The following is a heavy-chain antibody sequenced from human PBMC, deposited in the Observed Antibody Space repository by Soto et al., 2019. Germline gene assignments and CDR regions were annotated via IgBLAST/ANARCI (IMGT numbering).Heavy chain of an antibody. CDR1: GCSISSYY. CDR3: ARYTAYSSSWNWFDP. Sequence: SETLSLTCTVSGCSISSYYWSWIRQPPGKGLEWIGYIYYSGSTNYNPSLKSRVTISVDTSKNQFSLKLSSVTAADTAVYYCARYTAYSSSWNWFDPWGQGTLVTVSS. D-gene: IGHD6-13*01. CDR2: IYYSGST. J-gene: IGHJ5*02. V-gene: IGHV4-59*01.